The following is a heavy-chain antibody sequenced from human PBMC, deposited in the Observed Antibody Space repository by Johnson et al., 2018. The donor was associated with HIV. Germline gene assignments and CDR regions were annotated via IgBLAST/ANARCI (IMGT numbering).Heavy chain of an antibody. D-gene: IGHD6-13*01. CDR2: ISWNSGSI. V-gene: IGHV3-NL1*01. CDR3: AKVAVATAAGGVALDI. Sequence: QVQLVESGGGLVQPGGSLRLSCAASGFTFSNAWMSWVRQAPGKGLEWVSGISWNSGSIGYADSVKGRFTISRDNSKNTLYLQMNSLRAEDTAVYYCAKVAVATAAGGVALDIWGPGTMVTVS. CDR1: GFTFSNAW. J-gene: IGHJ3*02.